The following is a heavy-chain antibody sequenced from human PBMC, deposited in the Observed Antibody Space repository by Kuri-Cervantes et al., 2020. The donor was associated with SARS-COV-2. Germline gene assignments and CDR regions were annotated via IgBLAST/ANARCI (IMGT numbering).Heavy chain of an antibody. CDR2: MNPNSGGT. J-gene: IGHJ3*02. V-gene: IGHV1-2*02. Sequence: ASVKVSCKASGYTFTSYDINWVRQATGQGLEWMGWMNPNSGGTNYAQKFQGRVTMTRDTSISTAYMELSRLRSDDTAVYYCARALLRSLTNDAFDIWGQGTMVTVSS. CDR3: ARALLRSLTNDAFDI. CDR1: GYTFTSYD.